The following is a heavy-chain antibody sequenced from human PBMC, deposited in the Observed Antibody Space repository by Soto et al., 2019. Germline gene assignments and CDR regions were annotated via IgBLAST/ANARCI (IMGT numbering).Heavy chain of an antibody. V-gene: IGHV4-34*01. Sequence: SETLSLTCAVYGGSFSCYYWSWIRQPPGKGLEWIGEINHSGSTNYNPSLKSRVTISVDTSKNQFSLKLSSVTAADTAVYYCAIRTXGSTSLRGYYYYYGMDVWGQGTTVTVSS. CDR1: GGSFSCYY. J-gene: IGHJ6*02. CDR3: AIRTXGSTSLRGYYYYYGMDV. D-gene: IGHD2-2*01. CDR2: INHSGST.